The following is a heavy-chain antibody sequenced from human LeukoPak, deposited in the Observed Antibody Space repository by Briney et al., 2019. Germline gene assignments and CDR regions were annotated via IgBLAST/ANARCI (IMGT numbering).Heavy chain of an antibody. CDR2: INPNSGGT. V-gene: IGHV1-2*02. J-gene: IGHJ3*02. D-gene: IGHD3-22*01. CDR3: ARGRYYYDSSGYYYEAFDI. Sequence: ASVKVSCKASGYTFTGYYMHWVRQAPGQGLEWMGWINPNSGGTNYAQKFQGRVTMTRDTSISTAYMELSRLRSDDTAVYYCARGRYYYDSSGYYYEAFDIWGQGTMVTVSS. CDR1: GYTFTGYY.